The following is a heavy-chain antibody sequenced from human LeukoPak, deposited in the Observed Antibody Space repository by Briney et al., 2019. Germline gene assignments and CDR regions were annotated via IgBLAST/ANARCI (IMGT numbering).Heavy chain of an antibody. CDR3: ARVLPLYCSGGSCGWFDP. V-gene: IGHV4-39*01. CDR2: IYYSGST. J-gene: IGHJ5*02. CDR1: DGPISSSSYY. Sequence: PSETLSLTCTVSDGPISSSSYYWGWIRQPPGKGLEWIGSIYYSGSTYYNPSLKSRVTISVDTSKNQFSLKLSSVTAADTAVYYCARVLPLYCSGGSCGWFDPWGQGTLVTVSS. D-gene: IGHD2-15*01.